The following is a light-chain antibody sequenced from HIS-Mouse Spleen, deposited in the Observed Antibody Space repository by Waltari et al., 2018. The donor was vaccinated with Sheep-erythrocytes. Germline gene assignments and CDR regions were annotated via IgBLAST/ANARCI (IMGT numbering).Light chain of an antibody. J-gene: IGLJ1*01. CDR2: DVS. Sequence: QSALTQPRSVSGSPGPSVTIPCTGTSSDVGGYNYGSWYQQHPGKAPKLMIYDVSKRPSGVPDRFSGSKSGNTASLTISGLQAEDEADYYCCSYAGSYNHVFATGTKVTVL. CDR3: CSYAGSYNHV. V-gene: IGLV2-11*01. CDR1: SSDVGGYNY.